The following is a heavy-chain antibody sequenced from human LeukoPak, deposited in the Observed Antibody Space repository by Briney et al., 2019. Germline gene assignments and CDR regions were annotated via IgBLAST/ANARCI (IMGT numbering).Heavy chain of an antibody. CDR3: ARDLLEDYDILTGRYLYYYYMDV. D-gene: IGHD3-9*01. CDR2: INPNSGGT. J-gene: IGHJ6*03. Sequence: ASVKVSCNASGYTFTGYYMHWVRQAPGQGLEWMGWINPNSGGTNYAQKFQGRVTMIRDTSISTAYMELSRLRSDDTAVYYCARDLLEDYDILTGRYLYYYYMDVWGKGTTVTISS. V-gene: IGHV1-2*02. CDR1: GYTFTGYY.